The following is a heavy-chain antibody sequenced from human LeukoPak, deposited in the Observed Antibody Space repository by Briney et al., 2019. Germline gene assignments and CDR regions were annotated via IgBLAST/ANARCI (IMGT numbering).Heavy chain of an antibody. CDR2: INQDGSET. CDR3: ARDRYCSGGRCYFDY. V-gene: IGHV3-7*05. CDR1: AFTFSTYW. J-gene: IGHJ4*02. D-gene: IGHD2-15*01. Sequence: GGSLRLSCAASAFTFSTYWMSWGRQAPGKGLEWVADINQDGSETYYVDSVKGRFTISRDNAKSSLYLQMNSLRAEDTAVYYCARDRYCSGGRCYFDYWGQGTLVTVSS.